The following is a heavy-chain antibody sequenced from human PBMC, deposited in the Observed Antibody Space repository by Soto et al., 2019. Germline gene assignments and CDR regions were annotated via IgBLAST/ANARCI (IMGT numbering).Heavy chain of an antibody. CDR1: GYSFTSYW. Sequence: GESLKISCKGSGYSFTSYWIGWVRQMPGKGLEWMGIIYPGDSDTRYSPSFQGQVTISADKSISTAYLQWSSLKASDTAMYYCARPGVVYASACSYYYYGMDVWGQGTTVTVSS. CDR2: IYPGDSDT. CDR3: ARPGVVYASACSYYYYGMDV. J-gene: IGHJ6*02. D-gene: IGHD2-8*02. V-gene: IGHV5-51*01.